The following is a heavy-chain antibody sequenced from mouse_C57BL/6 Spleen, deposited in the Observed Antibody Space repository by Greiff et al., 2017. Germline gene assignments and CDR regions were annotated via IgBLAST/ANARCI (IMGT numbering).Heavy chain of an antibody. J-gene: IGHJ2*01. CDR1: GYTFTNYW. CDR2: IYPGGGYT. Sequence: VQLQQSGAELVRPGTSVKMSCKASGYTFTNYWIGWAKQRPGHGLAWIGDIYPGGGYTNYNEKFKGKATLTADKSSSTAYMQFSSLTSEDSAIYYGASGVGVSYYGSSPYYFDYWGQGTTLTVAS. V-gene: IGHV1-63*01. CDR3: ASGVGVSYYGSSPYYFDY. D-gene: IGHD1-1*01.